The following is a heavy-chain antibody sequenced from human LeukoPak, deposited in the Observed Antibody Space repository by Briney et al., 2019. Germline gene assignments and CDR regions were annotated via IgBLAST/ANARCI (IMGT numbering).Heavy chain of an antibody. D-gene: IGHD3-3*01. CDR1: GFTFSGSA. Sequence: GGSLKLSCAASGFTFSGSAMHWVRQASGKGLEWVGRIRSKANSYATAYAASVKGRFTISRDDSKNTAYLQMNSLKTEDTAVYYCTRVLPTSRVAWMNSDYNWFDPWGQGTLVTVSS. CDR2: IRSKANSYAT. CDR3: TRVLPTSRVAWMNSDYNWFDP. V-gene: IGHV3-73*01. J-gene: IGHJ5*02.